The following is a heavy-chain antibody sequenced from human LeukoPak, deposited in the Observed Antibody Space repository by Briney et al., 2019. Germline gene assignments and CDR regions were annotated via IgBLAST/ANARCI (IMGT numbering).Heavy chain of an antibody. V-gene: IGHV3-30*04. J-gene: IGHJ4*02. CDR3: AKDPYDYGDYVPDY. CDR1: GFTFSNYA. CDR2: ISYDGSNK. Sequence: GGSLRLSCSASGFTFSNYAMHWVRQAPGKGLEWVAVISYDGSNKYYADSVKGRFTISRDNSKNTLYLQMNSLRAEDTAVYYCAKDPYDYGDYVPDYWGQGTLVTVSS. D-gene: IGHD4-17*01.